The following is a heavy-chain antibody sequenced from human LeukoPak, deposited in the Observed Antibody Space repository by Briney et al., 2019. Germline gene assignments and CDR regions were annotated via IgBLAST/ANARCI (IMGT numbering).Heavy chain of an antibody. D-gene: IGHD4-17*01. V-gene: IGHV3-74*01. J-gene: IGHJ4*02. CDR3: ARAFHFGDFFDY. Sequence: PGGSLRLSCAVSGLIFSHYSMHWVRQAPGKGLLWVSGINGDGSSASYGNSVKGRFTISRDNAKNTLFLQMNSLTVEDTAVYYCARAFHFGDFFDYWGQGALATVSS. CDR1: GLIFSHYS. CDR2: INGDGSSA.